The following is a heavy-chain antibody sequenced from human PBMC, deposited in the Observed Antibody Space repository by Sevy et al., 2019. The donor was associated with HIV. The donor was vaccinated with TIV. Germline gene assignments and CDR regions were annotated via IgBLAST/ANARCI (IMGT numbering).Heavy chain of an antibody. J-gene: IGHJ4*02. D-gene: IGHD3-16*02. V-gene: IGHV4-31*03. Sequence: SETLSLTCTVSGGSISSGGYYWSWIRQHPGKGLEWIGYIFYSGSTYYNPSLKSRVTISVDTSKNQFSLKLSSVTAADTAVYYCASASVWGSYRYPRRIDYWGQGTLVTVSS. CDR2: IFYSGST. CDR1: GGSISSGGYY. CDR3: ASASVWGSYRYPRRIDY.